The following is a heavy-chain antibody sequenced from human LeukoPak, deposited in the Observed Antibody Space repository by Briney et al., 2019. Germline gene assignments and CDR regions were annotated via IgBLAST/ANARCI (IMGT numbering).Heavy chain of an antibody. CDR3: ARSWVGATDVDY. V-gene: IGHV3-74*01. CDR1: GFTFSSYW. CDR2: INSDGSST. J-gene: IGHJ4*02. D-gene: IGHD1-26*01. Sequence: GGSLRLSCAASGFTFSSYWMHWVRQAPGKGLVWVSRINSDGSSTSYADSVKGRFTISRDNAKNTLYLQMSSLRAEDTAVYYCARSWVGATDVDYWGQGTLVTVSS.